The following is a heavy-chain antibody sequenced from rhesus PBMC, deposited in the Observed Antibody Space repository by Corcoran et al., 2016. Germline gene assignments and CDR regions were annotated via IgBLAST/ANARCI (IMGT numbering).Heavy chain of an antibody. V-gene: IGHV4-160*01. CDR2: IRSGGST. Sequence: QVQLQQWGEGLVKPSEPLSLTCAVSGGSIRSNYWSWIRQPPGKGLEWIGRIRSGGSTNYNPSLKSLVTISIDTSKNQFSLKLSSVTAADTAVYYCARGGGVRQRLVHPIFDFWGQGLRVTVSS. J-gene: IGHJ3*01. CDR1: GGSIRSNY. CDR3: ARGGGVRQRLVHPIFDF. D-gene: IGHD6-31*01.